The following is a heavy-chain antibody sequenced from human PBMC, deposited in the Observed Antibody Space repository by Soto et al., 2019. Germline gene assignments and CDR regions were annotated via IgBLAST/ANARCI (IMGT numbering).Heavy chain of an antibody. Sequence: PSETLSLTCAVSGGSMSGFYWSWIRQPPGKGLEWIASIYNSGSANSNPSLKSRVTISADTSKNQFSLKLSSVTAADTAVYYCMRHSNIYRKSLDYWGQGALVTVSS. CDR3: MRHSNIYRKSLDY. CDR1: GGSMSGFY. J-gene: IGHJ4*02. CDR2: IYNSGSA. V-gene: IGHV4-59*08. D-gene: IGHD4-4*01.